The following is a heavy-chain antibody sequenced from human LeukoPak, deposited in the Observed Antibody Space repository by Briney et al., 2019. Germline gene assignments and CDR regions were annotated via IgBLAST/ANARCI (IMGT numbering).Heavy chain of an antibody. CDR3: ARDHYDFQGVTHYYYMDV. D-gene: IGHD3-3*01. CDR1: GFTFSSYW. V-gene: IGHV3-74*01. J-gene: IGHJ6*03. CDR2: INSDGSST. Sequence: GGSLRLSCAASGFTFSSYWMHWVRQAPGKGLVWVSRINSDGSSTSYADSVKGRFTISRDNAKNTLYLQMNSLRAEDTAVYYCARDHYDFQGVTHYYYMDVWGKGTTVTVSS.